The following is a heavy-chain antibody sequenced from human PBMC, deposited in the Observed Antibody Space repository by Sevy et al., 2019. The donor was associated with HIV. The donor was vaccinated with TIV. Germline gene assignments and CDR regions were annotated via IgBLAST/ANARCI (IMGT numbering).Heavy chain of an antibody. CDR1: GFTFSSYA. V-gene: IGHV3-30-3*01. CDR3: ARANWGNYFDY. Sequence: GGSLRLSCAASGFTFSSYAMHWVRQAPGKGLEWVAVISYDGSNKYYADSVKGRFTISRDNYKNTLYLQMNSLRAEDTAVYYCARANWGNYFDYWGQGTLVTVSS. CDR2: ISYDGSNK. D-gene: IGHD7-27*01. J-gene: IGHJ4*02.